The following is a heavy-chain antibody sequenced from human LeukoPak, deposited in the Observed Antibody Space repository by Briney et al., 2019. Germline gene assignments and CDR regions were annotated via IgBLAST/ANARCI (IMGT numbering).Heavy chain of an antibody. CDR2: ISWNSGSI. CDR3: AKDQFWSDESGSGREFDY. J-gene: IGHJ4*02. V-gene: IGHV3-9*01. Sequence: GGSLRLSCAASGFTFDDYAMHWVRQAPGKGLEWVSGISWNSGSIGYADSVKGRFTISRDNSKNTVYLQMNSLRGEDTAVYYCAKDQFWSDESGSGREFDYWGQGTLVTVSS. D-gene: IGHD3-10*01. CDR1: GFTFDDYA.